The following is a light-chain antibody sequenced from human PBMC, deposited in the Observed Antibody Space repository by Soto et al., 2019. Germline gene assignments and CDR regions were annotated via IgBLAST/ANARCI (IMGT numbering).Light chain of an antibody. CDR3: QQYNSYST. CDR2: DAS. J-gene: IGKJ1*01. V-gene: IGKV1-5*01. CDR1: QSISSW. Sequence: DIQMTQSPSTLSASVGDRVTITCRASQSISSWLAWYQQKPGEAPKLLIYDASSLESGVPSRFSGSGSGTEFTLTISSLQPDDFANYYCQQYNSYSTFGQGTKVDIK.